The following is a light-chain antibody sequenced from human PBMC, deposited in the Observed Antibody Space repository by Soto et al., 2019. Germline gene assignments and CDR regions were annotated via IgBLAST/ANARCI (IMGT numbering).Light chain of an antibody. CDR3: QQLNNYPIT. V-gene: IGKV1D-13*01. Sequence: IQLTQSPSYRSSSFGDRVSITCWASQGISSALAWYQQKPGKAPKLLIYDASSLESGVPSRFSGSGSGTDGTLTISSLQQEDGATYYCQQLNNYPITFGQGTRLENK. J-gene: IGKJ5*01. CDR2: DAS. CDR1: QGISSA.